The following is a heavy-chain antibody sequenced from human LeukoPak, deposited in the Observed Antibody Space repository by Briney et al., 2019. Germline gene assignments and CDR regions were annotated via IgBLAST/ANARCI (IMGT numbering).Heavy chain of an antibody. V-gene: IGHV4-61*01. D-gene: IGHD5-24*01. CDR2: IYYSGST. CDR1: GGSVSSGSYY. CDR3: ASVRSGRYYFDY. J-gene: IGHJ4*02. Sequence: SETLSLTCTVSGGSVSSGSYYWSCMPQPPGKGLEGIVYIYYSGSTNYRPSLKSRVTISVDTSKNQFSLKLTSVTAADTAVYYCASVRSGRYYFDYWGQGTLVTVSS.